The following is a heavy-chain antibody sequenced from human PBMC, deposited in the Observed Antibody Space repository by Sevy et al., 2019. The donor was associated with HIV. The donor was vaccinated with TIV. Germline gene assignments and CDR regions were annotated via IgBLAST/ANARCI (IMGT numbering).Heavy chain of an antibody. V-gene: IGHV4-39*01. CDR1: GGSIGSNSYS. CDR3: ARHFSYDYWDGYNLNYFDM. J-gene: IGHJ4*02. D-gene: IGHD3-3*01. Sequence: SETLSLTCSVSGGSIGSNSYSWGWVRQPPGKGLEWIATIKYSGRASHNPSLEGRVTIAVDPSKKQFSLQLTSVTAADTAVYFCARHFSYDYWDGYNLNYFDMWGQGTLVTVSS. CDR2: IKYSGRA.